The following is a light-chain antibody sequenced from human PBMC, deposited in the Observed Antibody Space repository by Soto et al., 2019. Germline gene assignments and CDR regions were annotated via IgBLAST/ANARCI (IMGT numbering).Light chain of an antibody. Sequence: QSALTQPPSVSGSPGQSVAVSCTGTSSDVGSYNRVSWYQQPPGTAPKLMIYEVSNRPSGVPDRFSGSKSGITASLTISGLQAEDEAEYYCSSFTSSTTYVFGTGTKRTVL. J-gene: IGLJ1*01. V-gene: IGLV2-18*02. CDR3: SSFTSSTTYV. CDR1: SSDVGSYNR. CDR2: EVS.